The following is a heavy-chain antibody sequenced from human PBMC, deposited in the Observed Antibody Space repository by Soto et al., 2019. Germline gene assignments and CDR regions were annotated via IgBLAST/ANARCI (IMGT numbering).Heavy chain of an antibody. J-gene: IGHJ5*02. CDR3: GIYYYGRGSIPRGWFVP. CDR1: GFPFCSYS. Sequence: PGGSLRLSCAASGFPFCSYSLSWVRQAPGKGLEWVSAISGSGGSTYYADSVKGRFTIYRDNSKKTLYLQMNSLRAEDTAVYYCGIYYYGRGSIPRGWFVPWGQGTLVTVTS. CDR2: ISGSGGST. V-gene: IGHV3-23*01. D-gene: IGHD3-10*01.